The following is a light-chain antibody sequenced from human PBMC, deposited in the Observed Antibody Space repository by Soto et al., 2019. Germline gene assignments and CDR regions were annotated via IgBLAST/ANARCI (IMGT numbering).Light chain of an antibody. CDR3: LQDYDYPRT. J-gene: IGKJ1*01. CDR2: AAS. CDR1: QGIRNE. Sequence: AIPVTQSPPSLSASVGDRVNITCRASQGIRNELGWYQQKPGNAPKLLIYAASSLQSGVPPRFSGSGSGTDFTLTISSLQPEDFATYYCLQDYDYPRTFGQGTKVEIK. V-gene: IGKV1-6*01.